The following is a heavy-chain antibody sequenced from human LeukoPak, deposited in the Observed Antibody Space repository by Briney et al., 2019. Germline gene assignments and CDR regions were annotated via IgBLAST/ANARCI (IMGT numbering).Heavy chain of an antibody. CDR1: GGSFSGYY. J-gene: IGHJ6*03. CDR2: INHSGST. D-gene: IGHD2-2*02. Sequence: PSETLSLTCAVYGGSFSGYYWSWIRQPPGKGLEWIGEINHSGSTNYNPSLKSRVTISVGTSKNQFSLKLSSVTAADTAVYYCARIGRYCSSTSCYKVYYYMDVWGKGTTVTVSS. CDR3: ARIGRYCSSTSCYKVYYYMDV. V-gene: IGHV4-34*01.